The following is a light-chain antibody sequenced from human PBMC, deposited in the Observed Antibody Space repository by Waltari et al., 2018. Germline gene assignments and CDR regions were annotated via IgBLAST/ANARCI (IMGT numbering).Light chain of an antibody. Sequence: QSALSQPASVSGSPGQSVTISCTGTSKDVGANDYASWYQQHPGRAPKLMIYDVRQRSSGVASRFSGSRAGNTASLRISGRQTEDEADYYCTAYTTSAALVFGGGTRLTVL. J-gene: IGLJ3*02. CDR2: DVR. CDR1: SKDVGANDY. V-gene: IGLV2-14*03. CDR3: TAYTTSAALV.